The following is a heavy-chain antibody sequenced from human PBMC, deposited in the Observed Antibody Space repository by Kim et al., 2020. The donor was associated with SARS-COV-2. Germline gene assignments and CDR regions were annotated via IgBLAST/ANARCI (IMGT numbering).Heavy chain of an antibody. Sequence: YADSVKGRFTISRDNVKNTLYLQMNSLRAEDTAVYYCARGYGMDVWGQGTTVIVSS. V-gene: IGHV3-74*01. J-gene: IGHJ6*02. CDR3: ARGYGMDV.